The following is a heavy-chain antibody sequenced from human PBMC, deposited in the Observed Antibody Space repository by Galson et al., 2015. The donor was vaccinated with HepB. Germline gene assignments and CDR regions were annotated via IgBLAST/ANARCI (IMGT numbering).Heavy chain of an antibody. D-gene: IGHD3-10*01. Sequence: SVKVSCKASGYTFASYFIHWVRQAPGQGLEWMGRLNPNSGDTDYAQKFQGRVIMTRDTSTSTASLEVGRLRSDDTVVYYCARDPGSGDFDFWGQGTLVTVSS. V-gene: IGHV1-2*05. J-gene: IGHJ4*02. CDR3: ARDPGSGDFDF. CDR2: LNPNSGDT. CDR1: GYTFASYF.